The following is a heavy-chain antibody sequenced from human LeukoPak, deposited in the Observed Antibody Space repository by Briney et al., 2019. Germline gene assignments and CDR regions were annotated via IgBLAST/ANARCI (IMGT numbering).Heavy chain of an antibody. J-gene: IGHJ5*02. D-gene: IGHD2-15*01. CDR2: VCHDGGT. CDR1: GGSITSGGYC. V-gene: IGHV4-31*03. Sequence: PSETLSLTCTVSGGSITSGGYCWSWIRQHPGKRLEWIGYVCHDGGTSYNPSLKSRVTVAIDTSKNQFSLKLNSVTAADTAVFYCAKEGRDSGGYNGWFEPWGQGTLVTVSS. CDR3: AKEGRDSGGYNGWFEP.